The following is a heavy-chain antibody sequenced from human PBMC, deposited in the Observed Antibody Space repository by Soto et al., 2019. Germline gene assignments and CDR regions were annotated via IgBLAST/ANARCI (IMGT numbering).Heavy chain of an antibody. CDR3: ARFNGLTMVRGVPPLGDAFDI. J-gene: IGHJ3*02. CDR2: LIPIFGTA. D-gene: IGHD3-10*01. Sequence: SVKGSCKASGGTCSSYAISWVREAPGQGLEWMGGLIPIFGTADFAQKFQGRVTITADESTSPAYMELSSLRSEDTAVYYCARFNGLTMVRGVPPLGDAFDIWG. V-gene: IGHV1-69*13. CDR1: GGTCSSYA.